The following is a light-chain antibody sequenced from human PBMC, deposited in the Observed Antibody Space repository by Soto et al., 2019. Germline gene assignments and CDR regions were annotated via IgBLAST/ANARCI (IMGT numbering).Light chain of an antibody. Sequence: EIVLTQSPGTLSLSPGERATLSCRASQSVSNNYLAWYQQKPGQAPRLLIYGASSRATAIPDRFSGSGSGTGFSLTITRLEPEDFAVYYCQQYLNSPWTFGQGTKVDIK. V-gene: IGKV3-20*01. CDR1: QSVSNNY. J-gene: IGKJ1*01. CDR2: GAS. CDR3: QQYLNSPWT.